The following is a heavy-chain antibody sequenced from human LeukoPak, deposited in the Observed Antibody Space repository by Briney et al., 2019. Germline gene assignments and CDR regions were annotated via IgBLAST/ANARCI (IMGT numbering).Heavy chain of an antibody. CDR2: ISYDGSNK. CDR3: AKEGYYGSGSFPDS. J-gene: IGHJ4*02. D-gene: IGHD3-10*01. Sequence: GGSLRLSCAASGFTFSSYAMHWVRQAPGKGLEWVAVISYDGSNKYYADFVKGRFTISRDNSKNTLYLQMNSLRAEDTAVYYCAKEGYYGSGSFPDSWGQGTLVTVSS. CDR1: GFTFSSYA. V-gene: IGHV3-30-3*01.